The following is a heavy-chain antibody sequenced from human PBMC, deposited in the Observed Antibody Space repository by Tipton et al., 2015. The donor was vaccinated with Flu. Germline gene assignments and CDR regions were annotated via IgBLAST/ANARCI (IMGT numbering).Heavy chain of an antibody. CDR2: IYHRGNT. D-gene: IGHD7-27*01. J-gene: IGHJ4*02. CDR1: GEALGSNYF. Sequence: GEALGSNYFWGWIRQAPGEGLEWIGNIYHRGNTYHNPSLKSRVTISVDTSKNQFSLKLSSVTAADTAIYYCATLTGDDYWGQGILVTVSS. CDR3: ATLTGDDY. V-gene: IGHV4-38-2*01.